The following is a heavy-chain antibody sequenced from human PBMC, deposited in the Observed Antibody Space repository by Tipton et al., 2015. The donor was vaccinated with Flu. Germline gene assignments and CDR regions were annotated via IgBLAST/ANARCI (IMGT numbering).Heavy chain of an antibody. CDR2: INHSGST. CDR1: GFTFSSYG. Sequence: LRLSCAASGFTFSSYGMHWVRQPPGKGLEWIGEINHSGSTNYNPSLKSRVTISVDTSKNQFSLKLSSVTAADTAVYYCARGGSSSWYRNYYYMDVWGKGTTVTVSS. CDR3: ARGGSSSWYRNYYYMDV. V-gene: IGHV4-34*01. D-gene: IGHD6-13*01. J-gene: IGHJ6*03.